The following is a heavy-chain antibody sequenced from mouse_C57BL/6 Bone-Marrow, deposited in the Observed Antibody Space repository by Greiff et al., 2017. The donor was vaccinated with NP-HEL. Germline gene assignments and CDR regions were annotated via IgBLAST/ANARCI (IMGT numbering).Heavy chain of an antibody. J-gene: IGHJ3*01. Sequence: EVQLVESGGDLVKPGGSLKLSCAASGFTFSSYGMSWVRQTPDKRLEWVATISSGGSYTYYPDSVQGRFTISRDNAKNTLYLQMSSRKSEDTAMYYCARHWGTAYWGQGTLVTVSA. CDR1: GFTFSSYG. CDR2: ISSGGSYT. CDR3: ARHWGTAY. V-gene: IGHV5-6*01.